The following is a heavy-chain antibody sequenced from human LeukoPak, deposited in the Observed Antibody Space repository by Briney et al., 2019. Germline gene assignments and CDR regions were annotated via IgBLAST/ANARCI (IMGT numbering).Heavy chain of an antibody. CDR1: GFTFSNYE. V-gene: IGHV3-23*01. J-gene: IGHJ4*02. Sequence: PGGSLRLSCAASGFTFSNYEMSWVRQAPGKGLEWVSVISGSGGRTYYEDSVKGRFTISRGNSKNTLYLQMNSLRVEDTAVYYCAKGRSAAMIEAAFDYWGQGTLVTVSS. CDR2: ISGSGGRT. D-gene: IGHD3-22*01. CDR3: AKGRSAAMIEAAFDY.